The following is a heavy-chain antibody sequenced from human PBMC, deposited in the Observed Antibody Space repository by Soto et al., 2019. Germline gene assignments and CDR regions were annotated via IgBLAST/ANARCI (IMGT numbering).Heavy chain of an antibody. CDR3: VRVGLVGATLLSNAWIDP. V-gene: IGHV5-51*01. J-gene: IGHJ5*02. CDR1: GYTFTSHW. Sequence: GGSLKLSCKGSGYTFTSHWIGWVRQMPGKGLEWMGIIYPGDSDTRHSPSFQGQVIISADKSITTAYLQWSSLKASDTAMYYCVRVGLVGATLLSNAWIDPWGQGTLVTVSS. CDR2: IYPGDSDT. D-gene: IGHD1-26*01.